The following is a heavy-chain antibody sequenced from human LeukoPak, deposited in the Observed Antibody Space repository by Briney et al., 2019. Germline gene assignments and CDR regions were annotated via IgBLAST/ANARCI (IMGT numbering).Heavy chain of an antibody. CDR3: ARDLAVGATTPYYYMDV. V-gene: IGHV1-2*02. CDR2: INPNSGGT. J-gene: IGHJ6*03. D-gene: IGHD1-26*01. Sequence: ASVKVSCKASGYTFTGYYMHWVRQAPGQGLEWMGWINPNSGGTNYAQKFQGRVTMTRDTSISTAYMELSRLRSDDTAVYYCARDLAVGATTPYYYMDVWGKGTTVTVSS. CDR1: GYTFTGYY.